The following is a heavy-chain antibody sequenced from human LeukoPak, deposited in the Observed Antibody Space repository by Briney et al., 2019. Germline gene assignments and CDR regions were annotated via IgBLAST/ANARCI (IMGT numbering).Heavy chain of an antibody. Sequence: GGSLRLSCAASGFTFSSYSMNWVRQAPGKGLEWVSSISSSSSYIYYADSVKGRFTISRDNAKNSLYLQMNSLRAEDTAVYYCARAAAGTWGAFDIWGQGTMVTVSS. J-gene: IGHJ3*02. V-gene: IGHV3-21*01. CDR2: ISSSSSYI. CDR1: GFTFSSYS. D-gene: IGHD6-13*01. CDR3: ARAAAGTWGAFDI.